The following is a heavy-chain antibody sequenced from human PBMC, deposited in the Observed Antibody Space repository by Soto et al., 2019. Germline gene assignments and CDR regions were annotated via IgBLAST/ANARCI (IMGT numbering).Heavy chain of an antibody. CDR3: ARDRGSGSYFGYYYYGMDV. J-gene: IGHJ6*02. CDR1: GGSISSGDYY. CDR2: IYYSGST. Sequence: SETLSLTCTVSGGSISSGDYYWSWIRQPPGKGLEWIGYIYYSGSTYYNPSLKSRVTISVDTSKNQFSLKLSSVTAADTAVYYCARDRGSGSYFGYYYYGMDVWGQGNTVTVSS. V-gene: IGHV4-30-4*01. D-gene: IGHD3-10*01.